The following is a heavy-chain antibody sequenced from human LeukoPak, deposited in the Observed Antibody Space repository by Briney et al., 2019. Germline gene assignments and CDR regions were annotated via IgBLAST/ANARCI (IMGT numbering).Heavy chain of an antibody. D-gene: IGHD3-22*01. Sequence: SETLSLTCTVSGGSISSSSYYWGWIRQPPGKGLEWIGSIYYSGSTYYNPSLKSRVTISVDTSKNQFSLKLSSVTAADTAVYYCASLYYYDSSGYYYWGQGTLVTVSS. J-gene: IGHJ4*02. CDR2: IYYSGST. CDR1: GGSISSSSYY. V-gene: IGHV4-39*01. CDR3: ASLYYYDSSGYYY.